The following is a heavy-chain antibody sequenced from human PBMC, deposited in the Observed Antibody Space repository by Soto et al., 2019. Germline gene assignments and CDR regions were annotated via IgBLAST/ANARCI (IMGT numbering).Heavy chain of an antibody. V-gene: IGHV4-34*01. CDR3: ARGRKKRHFYNYGMDV. J-gene: IGHJ6*01. CDR1: VGSFRVYF. Sequence: PSEALSVTCAFYVGSFRVYFWNWLRQSPGKGLEWIGEISDSGGTKYNPSLESRVALSVDTSKNQFSLKLSSVTAADTAVYFCARGRKKRHFYNYGMDVWGQGTTVTVSS. CDR2: ISDSGGT.